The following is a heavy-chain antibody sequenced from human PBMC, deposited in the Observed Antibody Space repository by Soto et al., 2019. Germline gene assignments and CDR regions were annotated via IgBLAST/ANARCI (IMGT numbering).Heavy chain of an antibody. CDR3: ARDQYSVSYWVNYAFDI. V-gene: IGHV3-33*01. CDR2: ICYEGSNK. CDR1: GFTFSSYG. Sequence: QVQLVESGGGVAQPGRSLRLSCAASGFTFSSYGMHWVRQAPGKGLEWVAVICYEGSNKYYADPVKGRFTNSRDNSKNTLYLQMNSLRAEHTAVYYCARDQYSVSYWVNYAFDIWGQGTMVTVSS. J-gene: IGHJ3*02. D-gene: IGHD1-26*01.